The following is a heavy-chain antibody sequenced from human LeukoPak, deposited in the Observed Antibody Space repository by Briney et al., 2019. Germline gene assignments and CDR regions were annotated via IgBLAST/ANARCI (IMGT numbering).Heavy chain of an antibody. CDR1: GGSISSYY. V-gene: IGHV4-59*01. CDR2: IYYSGST. CDR3: ARELYDSVWGSYRLDY. Sequence: SVTLSLTCTVSGGSISSYYWSWIRQPPGKGLEWIGYIYYSGSTNYNPSLKSRVTISVDTSKNQFSLKLSSVTAADTAVYYCARELYDSVWGSYRLDYWGQGTLVTVSS. J-gene: IGHJ4*02. D-gene: IGHD3-16*02.